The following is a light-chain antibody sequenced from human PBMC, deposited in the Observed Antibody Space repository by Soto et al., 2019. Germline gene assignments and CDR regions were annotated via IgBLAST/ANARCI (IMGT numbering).Light chain of an antibody. Sequence: EMLMTQSPATLSVSPLERATLSCMASQSVSSNLAWYQQKPGQAPRLLIYDASNRATGIPARFSGSGSGTDFTLTISSLEPEDFAVYYCQQRSNWPPTFGQGTKVDIK. V-gene: IGKV3-11*01. CDR1: QSVSSN. CDR3: QQRSNWPPT. J-gene: IGKJ1*01. CDR2: DAS.